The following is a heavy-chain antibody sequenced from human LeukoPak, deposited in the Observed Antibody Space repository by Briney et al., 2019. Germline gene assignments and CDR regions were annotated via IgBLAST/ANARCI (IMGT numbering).Heavy chain of an antibody. D-gene: IGHD5-18*01. CDR3: ARGWDTGYGYYGMDV. Sequence: SETLSLTCTVSGGSISGYYLSWIRQSPGKGLEWIGYVYDSGSTNYNPSLKSRVIMSVDTSKTQVSLKVKSVTAADTAVYYCARGWDTGYGYYGMDVWGQGTTVTVSS. CDR1: GGSISGYY. CDR2: VYDSGST. J-gene: IGHJ6*02. V-gene: IGHV4-59*01.